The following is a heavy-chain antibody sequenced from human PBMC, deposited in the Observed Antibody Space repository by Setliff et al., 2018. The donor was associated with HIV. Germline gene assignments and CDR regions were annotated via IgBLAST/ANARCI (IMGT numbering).Heavy chain of an antibody. Sequence: PSETLSLTCTVSGGSISSYYWSWLRQPPGKGLEWLGHIYTSGSTNYNPSLKSRVTISVDTSKNQFSLKLSSVTAADTAGYYCARGLSFYDPGGFDYWGQGTLVTVSS. CDR3: ARGLSFYDPGGFDY. J-gene: IGHJ4*02. D-gene: IGHD3-22*01. CDR1: GGSISSYY. CDR2: IYTSGST. V-gene: IGHV4-4*09.